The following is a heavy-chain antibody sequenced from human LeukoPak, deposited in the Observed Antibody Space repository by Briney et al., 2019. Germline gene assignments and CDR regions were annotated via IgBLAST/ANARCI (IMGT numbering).Heavy chain of an antibody. J-gene: IGHJ4*02. Sequence: ASVKVSCKASGYIFTGYYMKWVRQAPGQGLEWMGWPHPNNGATNYAQKFQGRITLTRDPSISTAYMELSSLTSDDTAVYFCARWQEGSGTYYIDHWGQGTLVTVSS. CDR2: PHPNNGAT. D-gene: IGHD3-10*01. CDR1: GYIFTGYY. CDR3: ARWQEGSGTYYIDH. V-gene: IGHV1-2*02.